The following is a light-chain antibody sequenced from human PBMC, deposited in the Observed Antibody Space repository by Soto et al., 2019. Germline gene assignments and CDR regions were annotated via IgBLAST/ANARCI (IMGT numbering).Light chain of an antibody. V-gene: IGLV2-14*01. CDR3: SSYTSSITLI. CDR1: SSDVGVYNY. CDR2: DVT. J-gene: IGLJ2*01. Sequence: QSALTQPASVSGSPGQSITISCTGTSSDVGVYNYVSWYQQHPGKAPKLVIYDVTNQPSGVSDRFSGSKSGNTASLTISGLQAEDEADYYCSSYTSSITLIFGGGTKLTVL.